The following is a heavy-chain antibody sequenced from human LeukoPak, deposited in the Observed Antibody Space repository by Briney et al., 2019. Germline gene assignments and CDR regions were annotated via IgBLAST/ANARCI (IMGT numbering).Heavy chain of an antibody. CDR3: ARDYYDSSGYYHFDY. CDR1: GFTFSSYS. D-gene: IGHD3-22*01. Sequence: GGSLRLSCAASGFTFSSYSMNWVRQAPGKGLEWVSYISSSSSTIYYADSVKGRFTISRDNAKNSLYLQMKSLRAEDTAVYYCARDYYDSSGYYHFDYWGQGTLVTVSS. J-gene: IGHJ4*02. V-gene: IGHV3-48*04. CDR2: ISSSSSTI.